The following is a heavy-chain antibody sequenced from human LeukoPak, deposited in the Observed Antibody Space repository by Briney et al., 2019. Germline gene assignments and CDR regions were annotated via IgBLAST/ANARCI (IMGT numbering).Heavy chain of an antibody. J-gene: IGHJ3*02. CDR2: IYYSGST. CDR1: GGSISSYY. V-gene: IGHV4-59*01. CDR3: ARAHQGDAFDI. Sequence: SETLSLTCTVSGGSISSYYWSWIRQPPGKGLEWIGYIYYSGSTNYNPSLKSRVTISVDTSKNQFSLKLSSVTAADTAVYYCARAHQGDAFDIWGQGTMVTVSS.